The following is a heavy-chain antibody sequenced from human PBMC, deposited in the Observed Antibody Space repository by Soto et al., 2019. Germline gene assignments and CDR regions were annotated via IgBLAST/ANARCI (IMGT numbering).Heavy chain of an antibody. Sequence: QVQLVESGGGVVQPGRSLRLSCAVSGFTFSNYAMHWVRQAPGKGLEWVAVISYDGGNKYYADSVKGRFTISRDNSKNTLYLQMNNLRAEDTAVYYFARDPGYYDSSGSYFYYFDNWGQGTLVTVSS. CDR3: ARDPGYYDSSGSYFYYFDN. D-gene: IGHD3-22*01. J-gene: IGHJ4*02. CDR2: ISYDGGNK. CDR1: GFTFSNYA. V-gene: IGHV3-30-3*01.